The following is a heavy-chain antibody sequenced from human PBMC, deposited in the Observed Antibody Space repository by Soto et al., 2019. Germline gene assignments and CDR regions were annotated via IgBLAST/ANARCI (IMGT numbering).Heavy chain of an antibody. CDR1: GFSLSTSGVG. D-gene: IGHD3-10*01. Sequence: QITLKESGPTLVNPTQTLTLTCTFSGFSLSTSGVGLAWIRQPPGKALEWLALIYWDDDKRYSPSLKSRLTITKDTSKNQVVLTMTNVDPVDTATYYCAHITYYYASGLDFDYWGQGTLVTVSS. CDR3: AHITYYYASGLDFDY. CDR2: IYWDDDK. J-gene: IGHJ4*02. V-gene: IGHV2-5*02.